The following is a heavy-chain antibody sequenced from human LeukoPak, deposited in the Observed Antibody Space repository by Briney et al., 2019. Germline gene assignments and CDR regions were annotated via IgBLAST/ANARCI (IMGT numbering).Heavy chain of an antibody. CDR2: ISWNSGSI. Sequence: PGRSLRLSCAASGFTFDDYAMHWVRQAPGKGLEWVSGISWNSGSIGYADSVKGRFTISRDNAKNSLYLQMNSLRAEDTALYYCAKDTTPYYYDSSADYWGQGTLVTVSS. CDR3: AKDTTPYYYDSSADY. D-gene: IGHD3-22*01. J-gene: IGHJ4*02. V-gene: IGHV3-9*01. CDR1: GFTFDDYA.